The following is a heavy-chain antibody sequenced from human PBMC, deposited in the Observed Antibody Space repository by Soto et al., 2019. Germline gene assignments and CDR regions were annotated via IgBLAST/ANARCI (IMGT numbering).Heavy chain of an antibody. V-gene: IGHV1-18*01. Sequence: ASVKVSCKASGYTFTSYDISWVRQAPGQGLEWMGLINAYDGNTTYAQKLQGRVTMTSDTSTSTAHMELGSLTSEDTAVYYCARVGSILVVPGSYDHSGQAPLVTVSS. CDR3: ARVGSILVVPGSYDH. J-gene: IGHJ4*02. D-gene: IGHD2-15*01. CDR2: INAYDGNT. CDR1: GYTFTSYD.